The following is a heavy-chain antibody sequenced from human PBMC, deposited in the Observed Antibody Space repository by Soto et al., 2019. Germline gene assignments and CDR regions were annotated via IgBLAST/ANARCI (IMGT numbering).Heavy chain of an antibody. CDR2: IWYDGSNK. CDR1: GLTFNTYG. D-gene: IGHD2-15*01. CDR3: ARADCTGAYCYSWPFNYGVDV. Sequence: PGGSLRHSCTTSGLTFNTYGMRWVRQATGKGLEWVAIIWYDGSNKYYADSVKGRFTISRDNSRNTLYLQMNSLRAEDTALYYCARADCTGAYCYSWPFNYGVDVWGQGTTVTVCS. J-gene: IGHJ6*02. V-gene: IGHV3-33*08.